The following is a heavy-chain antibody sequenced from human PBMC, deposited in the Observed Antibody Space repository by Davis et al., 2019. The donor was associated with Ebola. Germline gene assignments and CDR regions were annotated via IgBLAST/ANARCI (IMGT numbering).Heavy chain of an antibody. D-gene: IGHD2-8*01. CDR3: ARFSLVYNWFDP. J-gene: IGHJ5*02. V-gene: IGHV4-34*01. Sequence: PSETLSLTCAVYGGSFSGYYWSWIRQPPGKGLEWIGEINHSGSTNYNPSLKSRVTISVDTSKNQFSLKLSSVTAADTAVYYCARFSLVYNWFDPWGQGTLVTVSS. CDR2: INHSGST. CDR1: GGSFSGYY.